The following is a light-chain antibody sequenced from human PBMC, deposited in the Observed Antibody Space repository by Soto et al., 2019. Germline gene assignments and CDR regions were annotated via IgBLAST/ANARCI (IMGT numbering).Light chain of an antibody. CDR3: QTWVTGIVV. CDR2: INIDGSH. Sequence: QPVLTQSPSASASLGASVKLTCTLSSGHISYAIAWHQQQPEKGPVYLININIDGSHSKGDGIPDRFSGSSSGTERYLTISSLQSEDEADYYCQTWVTGIVVFGGGTKLTVL. CDR1: SGHISYA. J-gene: IGLJ2*01. V-gene: IGLV4-69*01.